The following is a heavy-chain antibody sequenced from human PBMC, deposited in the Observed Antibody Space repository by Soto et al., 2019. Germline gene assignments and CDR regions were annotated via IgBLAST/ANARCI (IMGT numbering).Heavy chain of an antibody. V-gene: IGHV5-10-1*01. D-gene: IGHD3-9*01. CDR1: GYSFTNYF. Sequence: GESLKISCKGSGYSFTNYFITWVRQMPGEGLEWMGRIDPSDSYTNYSPSFQGHVTISADTSISTAYLQWSRLKASDTAMYYWARHRLTPNDAFEIWGPGKMVTV. CDR2: IDPSDSYT. CDR3: ARHRLTPNDAFEI. J-gene: IGHJ3*02.